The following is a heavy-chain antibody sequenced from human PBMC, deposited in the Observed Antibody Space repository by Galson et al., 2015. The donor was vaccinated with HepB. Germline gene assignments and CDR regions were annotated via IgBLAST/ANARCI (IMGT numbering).Heavy chain of an antibody. J-gene: IGHJ4*02. Sequence: SVKVSCKASGYTFTSYGISWVRQAPGQGLEWMGWISAYNGNTNYAQKLQGRVTMTTDTSTSTAYMELRSLRSDDTAVYYCARDTWYQLLRRLGYFDYWGQGTLVTVSS. D-gene: IGHD2-2*01. CDR1: GYTFTSYG. CDR2: ISAYNGNT. CDR3: ARDTWYQLLRRLGYFDY. V-gene: IGHV1-18*01.